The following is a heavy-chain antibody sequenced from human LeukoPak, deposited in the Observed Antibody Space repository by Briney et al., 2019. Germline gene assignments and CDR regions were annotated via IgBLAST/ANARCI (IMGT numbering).Heavy chain of an antibody. CDR2: INPNSGGT. V-gene: IGHV1-2*02. J-gene: IGHJ4*02. CDR1: GYTFTGYY. D-gene: IGHD2-8*01. Sequence: RASVKVSCKASGYTFTGYYMHWVRQAPGQGLEWMGWINPNSGGTNYAQKFQGRVTMTRDTSTSTAYMQLSRLRTDDTAVYFCARLGVLFDDWGQGTLVTVS. CDR3: ARLGVLFDD.